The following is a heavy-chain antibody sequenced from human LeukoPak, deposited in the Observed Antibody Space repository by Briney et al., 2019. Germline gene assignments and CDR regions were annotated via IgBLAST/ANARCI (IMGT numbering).Heavy chain of an antibody. V-gene: IGHV3-74*01. CDR3: ARDILGSSSS. J-gene: IGHJ5*02. CDR1: GFTFSSYA. D-gene: IGHD6-13*01. Sequence: GGSLRLSCAASGFTFSSYAMHWVRQAPGKGLVWASRINTDGSSTNYADSVKGRCTISRDNAKSTLYLEMNSLRAEDTAVYYCARDILGSSSSWGQGTLVTVSS. CDR2: INTDGSST.